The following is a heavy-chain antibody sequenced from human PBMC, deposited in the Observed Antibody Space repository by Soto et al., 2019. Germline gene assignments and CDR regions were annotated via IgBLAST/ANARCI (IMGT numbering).Heavy chain of an antibody. CDR1: GYTLTELS. CDR3: ATLGDDYIWGSYRPTDY. D-gene: IGHD3-16*02. J-gene: IGHJ4*02. Sequence: ASVKVSCKVSGYTLTELSMHWVRQAPGKGLEWMGGFDPEDGETIYAQKFQGRVTMTEDTSTDTAYMELSSLRSEDTAVYYCATLGDDYIWGSYRPTDYWGQGILVTVSS. V-gene: IGHV1-24*01. CDR2: FDPEDGET.